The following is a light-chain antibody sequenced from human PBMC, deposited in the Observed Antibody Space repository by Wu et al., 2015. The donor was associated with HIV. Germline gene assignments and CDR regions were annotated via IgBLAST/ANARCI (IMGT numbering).Light chain of an antibody. Sequence: DIQMTQSPFTLSASVGDRVTITCRASQSISSWLAWYQQKPGKAPKLLIYKASYLQSGVPSRFSGSGSGTEFTLTISSLQPDDFATYYCQQYNSSPWTFGQGTKVEIK. CDR2: KAS. CDR1: QSISSW. CDR3: QQYNSSPWT. V-gene: IGKV1-5*03. J-gene: IGKJ1*01.